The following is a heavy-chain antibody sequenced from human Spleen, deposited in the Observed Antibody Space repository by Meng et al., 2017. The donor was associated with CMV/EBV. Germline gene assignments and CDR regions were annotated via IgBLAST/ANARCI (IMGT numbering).Heavy chain of an antibody. CDR1: FTDDY. CDR2: SNPYTGEA. Sequence: FTDDYIHWVRQATGQGLGGMGWSNPYTGEASYAPKLQGRGTRTRDTTITTAYLNLFSLTSDDGADYYGARGMPYDDIWGGYSSEHFQHWGQGTLVTVSS. V-gene: IGHV1-2*02. CDR3: ARGMPYDDIWGGYSSEHFQH. D-gene: IGHD3-3*01. J-gene: IGHJ1*01.